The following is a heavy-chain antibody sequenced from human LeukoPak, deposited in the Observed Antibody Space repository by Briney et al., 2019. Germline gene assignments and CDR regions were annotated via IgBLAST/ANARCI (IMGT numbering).Heavy chain of an antibody. CDR1: GSTFTDSF. J-gene: IGHJ4*02. CDR2: INTDSGAT. D-gene: IGHD2-8*01. V-gene: IGHV1-2*02. CDR3: ARGPIWPNYYIDY. Sequence: ASVKLSCKASGSTFTDSFMHWVRQAPGQGLEWMGWINTDSGATKYAQKFQGRVTVTRDMSISTAFMELSSLRSDDTAVYYCARGPIWPNYYIDYWGQGTLVTVSS.